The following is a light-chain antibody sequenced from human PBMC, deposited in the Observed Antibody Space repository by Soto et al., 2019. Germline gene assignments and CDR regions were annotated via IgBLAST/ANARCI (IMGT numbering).Light chain of an antibody. J-gene: IGKJ2*01. CDR3: LQDYNYPFT. CDR2: GAS. Sequence: IRMTQSPSSLSASVADRVTITCRSSRTIRNDVGWYQQKPGKPPKPLIYGASTLQSGVPSRFSGSRSGTDFTLTISSLQPEDFATYYCLQDYNYPFTFGQGTKVDIK. V-gene: IGKV1-6*01. CDR1: RTIRND.